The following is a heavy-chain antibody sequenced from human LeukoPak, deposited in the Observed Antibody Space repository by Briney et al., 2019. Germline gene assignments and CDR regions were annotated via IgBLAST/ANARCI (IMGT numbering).Heavy chain of an antibody. Sequence: SPSETLSLTCTVSGGSISSSSYYWGWIRQPPGKGLEWIGSIYYSGSTYYNPSLKSRVTISVDTSKNQFSLKLSSVTAADTAVYYCARHMATVTTGPDDAFDIWGQGTMVTVSS. V-gene: IGHV4-39*01. CDR3: ARHMATVTTGPDDAFDI. J-gene: IGHJ3*02. CDR2: IYYSGST. CDR1: GGSISSSSYY. D-gene: IGHD4-11*01.